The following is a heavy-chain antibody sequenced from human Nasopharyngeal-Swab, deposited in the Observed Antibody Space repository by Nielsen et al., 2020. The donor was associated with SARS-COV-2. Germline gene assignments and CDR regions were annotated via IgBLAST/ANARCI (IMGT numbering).Heavy chain of an antibody. J-gene: IGHJ4*02. CDR3: ARGLLWFGAFDY. Sequence: GESLKISCAASGFTFSSYGMHWVRQAPGKGLEWVAVIWYDGSNKYYADSVKGRFTISRDNSKNTLYLQMNSLRAEDTAVYYCARGLLWFGAFDYWGQVTLVTVSS. D-gene: IGHD3-10*01. CDR1: GFTFSSYG. V-gene: IGHV3-33*01. CDR2: IWYDGSNK.